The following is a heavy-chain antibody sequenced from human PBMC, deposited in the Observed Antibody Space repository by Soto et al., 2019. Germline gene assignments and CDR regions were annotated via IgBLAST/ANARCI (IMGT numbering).Heavy chain of an antibody. CDR1: GYSFTSYW. Sequence: GESLKISCKVSGYSFTSYWIGWLRQRPGKVLEWMGIIYPGDSDTRYSPSFQGQVTISADKSISTAYLQWSSLKASDTAMYYCARSEASSGYYKNTPIEYWGQGTLVSVSS. CDR2: IYPGDSDT. D-gene: IGHD3-22*01. V-gene: IGHV5-51*01. J-gene: IGHJ4*02. CDR3: ARSEASSGYYKNTPIEY.